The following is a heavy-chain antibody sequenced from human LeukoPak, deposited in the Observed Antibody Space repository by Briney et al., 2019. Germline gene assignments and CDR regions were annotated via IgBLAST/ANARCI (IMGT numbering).Heavy chain of an antibody. D-gene: IGHD5-18*01. CDR2: ISSSSATI. CDR3: ARVRQSPQIQLYYYYMDA. CDR1: GFTFSSYS. V-gene: IGHV3-48*04. J-gene: IGHJ6*03. Sequence: GGSLRLSCVASGFTFSSYSTNWVRQAPGKGLEWISYISSSSATIYYADSVKGRFTVSRDNAKNSVYLQMNSLRAEDTAVYYCARVRQSPQIQLYYYYMDAWGKGTTVTVSS.